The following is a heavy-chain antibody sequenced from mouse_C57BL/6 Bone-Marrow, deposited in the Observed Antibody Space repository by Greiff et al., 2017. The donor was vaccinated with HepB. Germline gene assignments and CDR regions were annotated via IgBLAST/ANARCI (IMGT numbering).Heavy chain of an antibody. D-gene: IGHD2-14*01. CDR3: ARDRFDYYFDY. CDR1: GFTFSTSG. J-gene: IGHJ2*01. CDR2: INTGGTYT. Sequence: EVQGVESGGDLVKPGGSLKLSCVASGFTFSTSGMSWVRQTPDKRLEWVATINTGGTYTYYPDNVKGRFTISKDTAKNTMFLQMSSLKSEDSAIYYCARDRFDYYFDYWGQGTTLTVTS. V-gene: IGHV5-6*01.